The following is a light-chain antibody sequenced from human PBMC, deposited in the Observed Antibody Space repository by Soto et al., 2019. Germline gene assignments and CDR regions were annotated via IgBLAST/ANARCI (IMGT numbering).Light chain of an antibody. CDR1: QSVSSN. CDR3: QQYNNWPLT. CDR2: GAS. V-gene: IGKV3D-15*01. J-gene: IGKJ4*01. Sequence: EIVMTQSPATLSVSPGERATLSCRASQSVSSNLAWYQQKPCQAPRLLIYGASTRATGIPARFSGSVSGTEFTLTIRSLQSEDFEFYYCQQYNNWPLTFGGGTKVEIK.